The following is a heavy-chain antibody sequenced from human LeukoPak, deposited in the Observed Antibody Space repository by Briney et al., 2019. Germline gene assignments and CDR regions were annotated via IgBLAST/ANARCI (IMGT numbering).Heavy chain of an antibody. Sequence: SSETLSLTCTVSGGSISVYYWSWIRQPPGKGLECIGYIYYSGSTNYNPSLKSRVTISVDTSKNQFSLKLSSVTAADTAVYYCARHSKYYYDSSGSYVGYFQHWGQGTLVTVSS. J-gene: IGHJ1*01. CDR3: ARHSKYYYDSSGSYVGYFQH. CDR2: IYYSGST. V-gene: IGHV4-59*08. CDR1: GGSISVYY. D-gene: IGHD3-22*01.